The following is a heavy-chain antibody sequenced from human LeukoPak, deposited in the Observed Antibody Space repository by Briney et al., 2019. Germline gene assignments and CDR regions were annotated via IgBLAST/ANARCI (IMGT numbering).Heavy chain of an antibody. CDR3: AGSQSSSSTSLTRYYYYYYYMDV. CDR1: GGTFSSYA. J-gene: IGHJ6*03. D-gene: IGHD2-2*01. V-gene: IGHV1-69*01. Sequence: SVKVSCKASGGTFSSYAISWVRQAPGQGLEWMGGIIPIFGTANYAQKFQGRVTITADESTSTAYMELSSQRSEDTAVYYCAGSQSSSSTSLTRYYYYYYYMDVWGKGTTVTVSS. CDR2: IIPIFGTA.